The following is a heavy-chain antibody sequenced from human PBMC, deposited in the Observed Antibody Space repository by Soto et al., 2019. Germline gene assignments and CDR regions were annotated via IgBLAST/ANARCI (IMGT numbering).Heavy chain of an antibody. CDR3: ARANYYDSSGYYYYFDY. CDR2: IYHSGST. CDR1: GGSISSGGYS. J-gene: IGHJ4*02. V-gene: IGHV4-30-2*01. D-gene: IGHD3-22*01. Sequence: QLQLQESGSGLVKPSQTLSLTCAVSGGSISSGGYSWSWIRQPPGKGLEWIGYIYHSGSTYYNPSLKSRVTISVDRSKNQFSLKLSSVTAADTAVYYCARANYYDSSGYYYYFDYWGQGTLVTVSS.